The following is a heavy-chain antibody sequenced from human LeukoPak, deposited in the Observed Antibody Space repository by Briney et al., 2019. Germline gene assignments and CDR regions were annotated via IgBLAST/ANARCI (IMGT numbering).Heavy chain of an antibody. CDR3: ARDRYVQQWLIPIDY. CDR1: GYTFTSYG. D-gene: IGHD6-19*01. CDR2: ISAYNGNT. J-gene: IGHJ4*02. Sequence: ASVKVSCKASGYTFTSYGISLVRQAPGQGLEWMGWISAYNGNTNYAQKLQGRVTMTTDTSTSTAYMELRSLRSDDTAVYYCARDRYVQQWLIPIDYWGQGTLVTVSS. V-gene: IGHV1-18*01.